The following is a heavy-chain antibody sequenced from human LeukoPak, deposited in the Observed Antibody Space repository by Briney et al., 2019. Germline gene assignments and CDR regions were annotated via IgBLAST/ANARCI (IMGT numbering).Heavy chain of an antibody. J-gene: IGHJ4*02. CDR2: ISGGGGST. CDR1: GFTLSGHS. V-gene: IGHV3-23*01. CDR3: AKDRTVAAAGIFDY. Sequence: GGSLRLSCAATGFTLSGHSMNWVRQAPGKGLEWVSGISGGGGSTYYADSVKGRFTISRDNSKNTLYLQMNSLRAEDTAVYYCAKDRTVAAAGIFDYWGQGTLVTVSS. D-gene: IGHD6-13*01.